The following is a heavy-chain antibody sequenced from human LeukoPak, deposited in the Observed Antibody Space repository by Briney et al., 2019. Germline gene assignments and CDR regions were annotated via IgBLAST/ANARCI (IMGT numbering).Heavy chain of an antibody. J-gene: IGHJ4*02. CDR1: GFTFSSYS. CDR2: ISSSSSYI. Sequence: GGSLRLSCAASGFTFSSYSMNWVRQAPGKGLEWVSSISSSSSYIYYADSVKGRFTISRDNAKNSLYLQMNMMRAEDTAVYYWSRDQDSGSYGFDYWGQGTMVTVSS. V-gene: IGHV3-21*01. D-gene: IGHD1-26*01. CDR3: SRDQDSGSYGFDY.